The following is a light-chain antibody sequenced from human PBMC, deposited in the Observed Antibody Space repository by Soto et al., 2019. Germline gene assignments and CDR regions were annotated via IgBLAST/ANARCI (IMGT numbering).Light chain of an antibody. Sequence: DIQMTQSPSSVSASVGDSVTITCRASQAIGVWLAWYQQKPGKAPDLLIYAASRLHSGVPSRFSGSGSVTDFTLTISSLQPEDFATYLYQQANILPLTLGPGTKVDVK. CDR1: QAIGVW. J-gene: IGKJ3*01. V-gene: IGKV1-12*01. CDR2: AAS. CDR3: QQANILPLT.